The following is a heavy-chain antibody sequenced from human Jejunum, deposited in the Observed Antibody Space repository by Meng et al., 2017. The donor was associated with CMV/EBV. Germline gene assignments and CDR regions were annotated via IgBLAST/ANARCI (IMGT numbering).Heavy chain of an antibody. D-gene: IGHD6-6*01. CDR3: ARLGSSSSGDY. J-gene: IGHJ4*02. CDR2: IFPSDSDT. V-gene: IGHV5-51*03. Sequence: GAEVKQPGESLKISCKGSGYSFTNYWIGWVRQMPGKGLEWMGIIFPSDSDTRYSPSFQDQVTISADTSITTAYLQWSSLKASDTAMYHCARLGSSSSGDYWGQGTLVTVYS. CDR1: GYSFTNYW.